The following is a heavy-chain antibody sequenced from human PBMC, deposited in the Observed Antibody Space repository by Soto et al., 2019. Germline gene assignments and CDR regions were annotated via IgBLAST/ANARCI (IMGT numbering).Heavy chain of an antibody. V-gene: IGHV3-33*01. Sequence: QVQLVESGGGVVQPGRSLRLSCAASGFTFSSYGMHWVRQAPGKGLEWVAVIWYDGSNKYYADSVKGRFTISRDNSKHTLYLQMNSLRAEDTAVYYCARGTQLWLDYWGKGTLVTVSS. J-gene: IGHJ4*02. D-gene: IGHD5-18*01. CDR3: ARGTQLWLDY. CDR2: IWYDGSNK. CDR1: GFTFSSYG.